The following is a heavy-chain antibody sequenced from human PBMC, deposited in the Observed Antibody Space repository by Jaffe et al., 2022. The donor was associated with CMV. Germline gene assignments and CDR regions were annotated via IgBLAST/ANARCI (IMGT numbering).Heavy chain of an antibody. D-gene: IGHD3-10*01. V-gene: IGHV5-51*01. CDR1: GYSFTSYW. J-gene: IGHJ4*02. CDR3: ARGGGALWFGELLRPFDY. CDR2: IYPGDSDT. Sequence: EVQLVQSGAEVKKPGESLKISCKGSGYSFTSYWIGWVRQMPGKGLEWMGIIYPGDSDTRYSPSFQGQVTISADKSISTAYLQWSSLKASDTAMYYCARGGGALWFGELLRPFDYWGQGTLVTVSS.